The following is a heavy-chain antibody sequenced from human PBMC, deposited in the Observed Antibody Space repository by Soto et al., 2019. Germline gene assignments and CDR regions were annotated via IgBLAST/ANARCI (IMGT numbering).Heavy chain of an antibody. D-gene: IGHD6-6*01. CDR1: GGSISSSSYY. V-gene: IGHV4-39*01. Sequence: SETLSLTCTVSGGSISSSSYYWGWIRQPPGKGLEWIGSIYYSGSTYYNPSLKSRVTISVDTSKNQFSLKLSSVTAADTAVYYCAGSSSLGYWDFDYWGQGTLVTVSS. CDR2: IYYSGST. J-gene: IGHJ4*02. CDR3: AGSSSLGYWDFDY.